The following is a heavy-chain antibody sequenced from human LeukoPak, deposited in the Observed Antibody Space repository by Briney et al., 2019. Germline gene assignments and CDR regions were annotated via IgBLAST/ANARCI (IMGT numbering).Heavy chain of an antibody. D-gene: IGHD3/OR15-3a*01. CDR2: ISSSGRTI. CDR3: ARDDSWTGATANFDY. J-gene: IGHJ4*02. CDR1: VFIFSDYY. V-gene: IGHV3-11*01. Sequence: PGGSVSLFCAASVFIFSDYYMSWIRQATGKGLECVSYISSSGRTIYYADSEKGRFTIYRDHAKHSLYLQMNSLRAEVTAGYYCARDDSWTGATANFDYWGQGTLVTVSS.